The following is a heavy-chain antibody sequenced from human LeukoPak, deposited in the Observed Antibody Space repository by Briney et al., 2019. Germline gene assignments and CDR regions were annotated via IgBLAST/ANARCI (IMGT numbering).Heavy chain of an antibody. CDR3: ATCGGDCYGNWFDP. J-gene: IGHJ5*02. Sequence: SETLSLTCTVSGGSISSYYWSWIRQPPGKGLEWIGYIYYSGSTNYNPSLKSRVTISVDTSKNQFSLKLSSVTAADTAVYYCATCGGDCYGNWFDPWGQGTLVTVSS. D-gene: IGHD2-21*02. CDR1: GGSISSYY. V-gene: IGHV4-59*01. CDR2: IYYSGST.